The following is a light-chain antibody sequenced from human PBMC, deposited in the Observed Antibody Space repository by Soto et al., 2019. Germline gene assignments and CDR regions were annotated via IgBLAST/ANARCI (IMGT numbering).Light chain of an antibody. V-gene: IGLV2-8*01. Sequence: QSALTQPPSASGSPGQSVTISCTGTSSDVGTYIFVSWYQQHPGKAPKLMIYEVTKRPSGVPDRFSGSKSGNTASLTVSGLQVEYEADYYCSLYAGGNNVIFGGGTKVTVL. CDR2: EVT. CDR3: SLYAGGNNVI. J-gene: IGLJ2*01. CDR1: SSDVGTYIF.